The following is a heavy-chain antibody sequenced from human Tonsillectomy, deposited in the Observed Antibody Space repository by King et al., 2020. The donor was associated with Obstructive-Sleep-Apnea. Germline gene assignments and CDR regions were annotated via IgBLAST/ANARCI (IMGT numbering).Heavy chain of an antibody. D-gene: IGHD4-17*01. CDR1: GFTFDDYA. J-gene: IGHJ4*02. CDR2: ISWNSGSI. CDR3: ARSYGDYLTDY. Sequence: VQLVESGGGLVQPGRSLRLSCAASGFTFDDYAMHWVRQAPGKGLEWVSGISWNSGSIGYADSVKGRFTISRDNVKNSLYLQMNSLRAEDTALYYCARSYGDYLTDYWGQGTLVTVSS. V-gene: IGHV3-9*01.